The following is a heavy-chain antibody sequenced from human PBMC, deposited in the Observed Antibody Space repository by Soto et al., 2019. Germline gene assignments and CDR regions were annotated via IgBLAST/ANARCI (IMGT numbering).Heavy chain of an antibody. J-gene: IGHJ5*02. CDR3: AREVRS. Sequence: QVQLVESGGGVVQPGRSLRLSCAASGFTFSSYAMHWVRQAPGKGLEWVAVISYDGSNKYYADSVKGRFTISRDNSKNTLYLQMNSLRAEDTAVYYCAREVRSWGQGTLVTVSS. CDR2: ISYDGSNK. CDR1: GFTFSSYA. V-gene: IGHV3-30-3*01. D-gene: IGHD4-17*01.